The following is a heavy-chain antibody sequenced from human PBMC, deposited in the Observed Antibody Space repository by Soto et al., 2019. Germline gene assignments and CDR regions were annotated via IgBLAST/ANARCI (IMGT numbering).Heavy chain of an antibody. V-gene: IGHV3-9*01. CDR2: ITWNSGYI. Sequence: GGSLRLSCAASGFTFDDYAMHWVRQAPGKGLEWVSYITWNSGYIGYADSVKGRFTISRDNANNSLYLQMNSLKTEDTDFYYCAKAIYGRRSRPIDFWGQRPMVTVSS. J-gene: IGHJ1*01. CDR1: GFTFDDYA. CDR3: AKAIYGRRSRPIDF. D-gene: IGHD3-10*01.